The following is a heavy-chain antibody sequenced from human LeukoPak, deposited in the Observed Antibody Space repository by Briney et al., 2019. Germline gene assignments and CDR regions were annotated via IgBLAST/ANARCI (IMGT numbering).Heavy chain of an antibody. D-gene: IGHD1-1*01. CDR3: ASTTPTAYYYGMDV. J-gene: IGHJ6*02. Sequence: PSETLSLTCTVSGGSISSYYWSWIRQPAGKGLEWIGRIYTSGSTNYNPSLKSRVTMSVDTSKNQFSLKLSSVTAADTAVYYCASTTPTAYYYGMDVWGQGTTVTVSS. V-gene: IGHV4-4*07. CDR2: IYTSGST. CDR1: GGSISSYY.